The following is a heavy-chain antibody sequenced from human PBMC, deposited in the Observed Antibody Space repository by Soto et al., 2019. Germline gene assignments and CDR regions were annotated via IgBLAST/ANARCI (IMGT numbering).Heavy chain of an antibody. J-gene: IGHJ6*04. V-gene: IGHV3-33*01. CDR3: ARDGDIVVWGMDV. Sequence: QVQLVESGGGVVQPGRSLRLSCAASGFTFSSYGMHWVRQAPGKGLEWVAVIWYDGSNKYYADSVKGRFTISRDNSKNTLYLQMNSLRAEDTAVYYCARDGDIVVWGMDVWGKGTTVTVSS. D-gene: IGHD2-15*01. CDR2: IWYDGSNK. CDR1: GFTFSSYG.